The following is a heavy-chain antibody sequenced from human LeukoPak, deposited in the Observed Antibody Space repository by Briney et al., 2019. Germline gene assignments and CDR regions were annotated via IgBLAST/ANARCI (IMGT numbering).Heavy chain of an antibody. CDR3: ARGPTYYYDSSGYYPVDY. D-gene: IGHD3-22*01. CDR2: INPNSGGT. V-gene: IGHV1-2*02. J-gene: IGHJ4*02. CDR1: GYTFTGYY. Sequence: ASVKVSCKASGYTFTGYYMHWVRQAPGQGLEWMGWINPNSGGTNYAQKFQGRVTMTRDTSISTAYMELSSLSSDDTAVYYCARGPTYYYDSSGYYPVDYWGQGTLVTVSS.